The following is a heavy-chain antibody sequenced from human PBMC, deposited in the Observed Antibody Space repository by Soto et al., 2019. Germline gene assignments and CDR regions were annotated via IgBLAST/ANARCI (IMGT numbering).Heavy chain of an antibody. V-gene: IGHV4-34*01. Sequence: NPSETLSLTCAVYGGSFSGYYWSWIRQPPGKGLEWIGEINHSGSTNYNPSLKSRVTISVDTSKNQFSLKLSSVTAADTAVYYCARRRYSSSSPTSPPGLDVWGPGTTVTVSS. J-gene: IGHJ6*02. CDR1: GGSFSGYY. D-gene: IGHD6-6*01. CDR2: INHSGST. CDR3: ARRRYSSSSPTSPPGLDV.